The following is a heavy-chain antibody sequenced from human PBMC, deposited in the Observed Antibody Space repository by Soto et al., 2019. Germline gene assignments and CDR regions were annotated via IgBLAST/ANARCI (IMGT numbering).Heavy chain of an antibody. CDR3: ARSYFDWLLPFDY. Sequence: PSETMYLTCAVSGGSISSSNWWRWVRQPPGKGLEWIGEIYHSGSTNYNPSLKSRVTISVDKSKNQFPLKLSSVTAADTAVYYCARSYFDWLLPFDYWGQGTLVTVSS. CDR2: IYHSGST. J-gene: IGHJ4*02. CDR1: GGSISSSNW. V-gene: IGHV4-4*02. D-gene: IGHD3-9*01.